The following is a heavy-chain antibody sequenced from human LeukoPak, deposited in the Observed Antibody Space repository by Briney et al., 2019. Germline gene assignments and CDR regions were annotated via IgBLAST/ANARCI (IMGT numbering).Heavy chain of an antibody. Sequence: GGSLRLSCAASGFTLSSSRMHWLRQAPGKGLEGVIYIRSEGSNKYYADSVKGRFTVSRDDSKNTLYLQMNSLRAEDPAVYYCAKDRDWALEYWGEGALVTVSS. CDR2: IRSEGSNK. D-gene: IGHD2-21*02. J-gene: IGHJ4*02. CDR3: AKDRDWALEY. CDR1: GFTLSSSR. V-gene: IGHV3-30*02.